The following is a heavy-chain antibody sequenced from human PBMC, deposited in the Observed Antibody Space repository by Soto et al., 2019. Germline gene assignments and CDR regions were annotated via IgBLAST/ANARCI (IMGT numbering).Heavy chain of an antibody. D-gene: IGHD3-3*01. CDR3: ARGGRFLEWLFRPPFDY. CDR2: VNHSGEA. CDR1: GGSFRNYY. V-gene: IGHV4-34*01. J-gene: IGHJ4*02. Sequence: SETLSLTCGVYGGSFRNYYWIWVRQPPGKGLEWIGEVNHSGEATYNPSLQSRITISLDTSNNQFSLKMTSVTAADTAVYYCARGGRFLEWLFRPPFDYWGQGTLVTVSS.